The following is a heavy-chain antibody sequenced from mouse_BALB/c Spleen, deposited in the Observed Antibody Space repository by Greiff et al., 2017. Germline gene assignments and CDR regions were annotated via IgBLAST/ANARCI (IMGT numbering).Heavy chain of an antibody. Sequence: EVKLMESGPELMKPGASVKISCKASGYSFTSYYMHWVKQSHGKSLEWIGYIDPFNGGTSYNQKFKGKATLTVDKSSSTAYMHLSSLTSEDSAVYYCAIEESYYAMDYWGQGTSVTVSS. CDR1: GYSFTSYY. CDR2: IDPFNGGT. V-gene: IGHV1S135*01. CDR3: AIEESYYAMDY. J-gene: IGHJ4*01.